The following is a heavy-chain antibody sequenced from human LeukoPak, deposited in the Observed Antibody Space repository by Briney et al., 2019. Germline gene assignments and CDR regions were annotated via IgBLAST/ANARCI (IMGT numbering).Heavy chain of an antibody. V-gene: IGHV4-61*02. Sequence: SETLSLTCTVSGGSISSGNYYWNWIRQPAGKGLEWIGRIYTSGSTHYNPSLKSRVTISVDTSKNQFSLKLSSVTAADTAAYYCAREHGDYTSLFDYWGQGTLVTVSS. CDR3: AREHGDYTSLFDY. J-gene: IGHJ4*02. D-gene: IGHD4-17*01. CDR2: IYTSGST. CDR1: GGSISSGNYY.